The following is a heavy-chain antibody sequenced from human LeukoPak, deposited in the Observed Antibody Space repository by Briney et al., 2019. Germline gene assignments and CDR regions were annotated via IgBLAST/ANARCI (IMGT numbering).Heavy chain of an antibody. Sequence: GGSLRLSCAASGFTFSSYGMHWVRQAPSKGLEWVAVISYDGSNKYYADSVKGRFTISRDNSKNTLYLQMNSLRAEDTAVYYCAGGSGFDYWGQGTLVTVSS. V-gene: IGHV3-30*03. J-gene: IGHJ4*02. CDR2: ISYDGSNK. CDR1: GFTFSSYG. CDR3: AGGSGFDY. D-gene: IGHD1-26*01.